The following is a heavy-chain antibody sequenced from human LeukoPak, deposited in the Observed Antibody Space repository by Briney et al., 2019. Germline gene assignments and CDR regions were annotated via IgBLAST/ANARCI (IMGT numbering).Heavy chain of an antibody. J-gene: IGHJ4*02. Sequence: PSETLSLTCAVYVGSFSGYYWTWIRQPPGKGLEWIGEISHSGNTNYNPSLKSRVTISVDTSKNQFSLKLRSMTAADRAVYYCARARGTEAIDYWGRGTPVTVSS. CDR2: ISHSGNT. CDR1: VGSFSGYY. CDR3: ARARGTEAIDY. D-gene: IGHD1/OR15-1a*01. V-gene: IGHV4-34*01.